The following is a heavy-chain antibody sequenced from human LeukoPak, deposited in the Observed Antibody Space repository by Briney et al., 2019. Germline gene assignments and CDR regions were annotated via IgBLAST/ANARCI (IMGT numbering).Heavy chain of an antibody. D-gene: IGHD3-22*01. V-gene: IGHV4-61*09. Sequence: SSETLSLTCTVSGGSISSGSYCWSWIRQPAGKGLEWIGHIYTSGNTNYNSSLKSRVTISVDTSKNQFSLKLSSATAADTAVYYCARARDPLYYYDSSGNDAFHIWGQGTMVTVSS. CDR3: ARARDPLYYYDSSGNDAFHI. CDR2: IYTSGNT. CDR1: GGSISSGSYC. J-gene: IGHJ3*02.